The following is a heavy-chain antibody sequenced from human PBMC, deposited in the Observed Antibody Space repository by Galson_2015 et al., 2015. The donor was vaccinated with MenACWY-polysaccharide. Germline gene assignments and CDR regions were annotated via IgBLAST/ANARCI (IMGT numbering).Heavy chain of an antibody. V-gene: IGHV3-30*18. CDR2: ISYDGSNK. Sequence: SLRLSCAASGFTFSSYGMHWVRQAPGKGLEWVAVISYDGSNKYYADSVKGRFTISRDNSKNTLFLQMNSLRAEDTAVYYCAKTLSSSGWYAFDYWGQGTLVTVSS. D-gene: IGHD6-19*01. J-gene: IGHJ4*02. CDR1: GFTFSSYG. CDR3: AKTLSSSGWYAFDY.